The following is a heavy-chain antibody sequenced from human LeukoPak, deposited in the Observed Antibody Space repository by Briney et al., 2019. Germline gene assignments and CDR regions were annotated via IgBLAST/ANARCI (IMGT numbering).Heavy chain of an antibody. D-gene: IGHD3-10*01. J-gene: IGHJ4*02. Sequence: ASVKVSCKASGYTFTSYAMNWVRQAPGQGLEWMGWINTNTGNPTYAQGFTGRFVFSLDTSVSTAYLQISSLKAEDTAVYYCARLGTGPHYYGSGSYLFDYWGQGTLVTVSS. CDR3: ARLGTGPHYYGSGSYLFDY. CDR2: INTNTGNP. CDR1: GYTFTSYA. V-gene: IGHV7-4-1*02.